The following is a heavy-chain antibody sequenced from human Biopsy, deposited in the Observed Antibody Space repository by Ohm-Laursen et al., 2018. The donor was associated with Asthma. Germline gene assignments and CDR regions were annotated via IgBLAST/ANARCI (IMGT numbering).Heavy chain of an antibody. CDR3: ARIKIRIGAGTDRYFDL. CDR1: GDPFSNYA. Sequence: GASVKVSCKASGDPFSNYAISWVRQAPGQGLEWMGRIDPNSGGTNYAQKFLGRVTMTRDTSVNTAFMVLSRLRSDDTAVYYCARIKIRIGAGTDRYFDLWGRGTLVTVSS. V-gene: IGHV1-2*06. CDR2: IDPNSGGT. J-gene: IGHJ2*01. D-gene: IGHD3-16*01.